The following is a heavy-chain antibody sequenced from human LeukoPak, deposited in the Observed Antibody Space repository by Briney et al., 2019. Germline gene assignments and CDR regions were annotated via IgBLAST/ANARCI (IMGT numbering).Heavy chain of an antibody. V-gene: IGHV3-30*18. CDR3: AKDTTMVRGVFFYYYYYMDV. J-gene: IGHJ6*03. D-gene: IGHD3-10*01. Sequence: GGSLRLSCAASGFTFSSYGMHWVRQAPGKGLEWVAVISYDGSNKYYADSVKGRFTISRDNSKNTLYLQMNSLRAEDTAVYYCAKDTTMVRGVFFYYYYYMDVWGKGTTVTISS. CDR2: ISYDGSNK. CDR1: GFTFSSYG.